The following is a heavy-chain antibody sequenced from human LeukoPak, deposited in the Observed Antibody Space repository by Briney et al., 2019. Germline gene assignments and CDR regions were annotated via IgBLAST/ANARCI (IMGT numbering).Heavy chain of an antibody. V-gene: IGHV3-9*01. CDR2: ITWNSGDR. J-gene: IGHJ4*02. CDR1: GFTFNDYT. Sequence: GRSLRLSCAASGFTFNDYTMHWVRQAPGKGLEWVSGITWNSGDRDYADSVKGRFTISRDNAKNSLYLQMNSLRAEDTAVYYCAREPPYYYDSSGYFDYWGQGTLVTVSS. D-gene: IGHD3-22*01. CDR3: AREPPYYYDSSGYFDY.